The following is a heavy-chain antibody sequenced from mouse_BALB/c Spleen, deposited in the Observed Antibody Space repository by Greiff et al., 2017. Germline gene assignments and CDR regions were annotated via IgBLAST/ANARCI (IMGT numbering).Heavy chain of an antibody. CDR2: ISSGGSYT. CDR3: ARDQEPPITTATAWFAY. D-gene: IGHD1-2*01. V-gene: IGHV5-6-4*01. CDR1: GFTFSSYT. J-gene: IGHJ3*01. Sequence: EVKLMESGGGLVKPGGSLKLSCAASGFTFSSYTMSWVRQTPEKRLEWVATISSGGSYTYYPDSVKGRFTISRDNAKNNLYLQMSSLKSEDTAMYYCARDQEPPITTATAWFAYWGQGTLVTVSA.